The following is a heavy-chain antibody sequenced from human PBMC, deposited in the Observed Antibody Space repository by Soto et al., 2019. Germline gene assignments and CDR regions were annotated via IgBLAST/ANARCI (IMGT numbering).Heavy chain of an antibody. CDR1: GFTFSNAW. CDR2: IKSKTDGGTT. V-gene: IGHV3-15*07. J-gene: IGHJ4*02. CDR3: TTILLTYHYHVWGRETDY. D-gene: IGHD3-16*01. Sequence: GGSLRLSCAASGFTFSNAWMNWVRQAPGKGLEWVGRIKSKTDGGTTDYAAPVKGRFTISRDDSKNTLYLQMNSLKTEDTAVYYFTTILLTYHYHVWGRETDYGGQDPLVPVS.